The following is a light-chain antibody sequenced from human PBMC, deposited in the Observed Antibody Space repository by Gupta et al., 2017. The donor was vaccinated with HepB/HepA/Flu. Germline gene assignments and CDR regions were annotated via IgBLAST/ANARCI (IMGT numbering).Light chain of an antibody. CDR2: DDR. CDR3: QVWDGDSDHYV. J-gene: IGLJ1*01. V-gene: IGLV3-21*03. CDR1: NIGSKS. Sequence: SYVLTQPPPVSVAPGKTATITCGENNIGSKSVHWYQQKPGQAPVLVVYDDRDRPLGIPERFSGSNSGNTATLTSSRVEAGDEADYYCQVWDGDSDHYVFGTGTKVTVL.